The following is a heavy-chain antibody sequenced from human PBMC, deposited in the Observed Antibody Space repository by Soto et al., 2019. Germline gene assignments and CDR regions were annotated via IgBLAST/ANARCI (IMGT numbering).Heavy chain of an antibody. CDR1: GFTFSSYG. V-gene: IGHV3-33*01. CDR3: ARPLAPRYYDILTGYYRDYYYGMDV. CDR2: IWYDGSNK. D-gene: IGHD3-9*01. Sequence: GGSLRLSCAASGFTFSSYGMHWVRQAPGKWLEWVAVIWYDGSNKYYADSVKGRFTISRDNSKNTLYLQMNSLRAEDTAVYYCARPLAPRYYDILTGYYRDYYYGMDVWGQGXTVTVYS. J-gene: IGHJ6*02.